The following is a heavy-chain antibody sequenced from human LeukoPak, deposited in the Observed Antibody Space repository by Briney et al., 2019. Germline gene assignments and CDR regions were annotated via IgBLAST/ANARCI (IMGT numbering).Heavy chain of an antibody. D-gene: IGHD6-19*01. J-gene: IGHJ4*02. CDR2: ISGSGGST. CDR3: AKAVSIAVAGPVDY. V-gene: IGHV3-23*01. CDR1: GFTFSSYA. Sequence: GESLKISCAASGFTFSSYAMSWVRQAPGKGLEWVSAISGSGGSTYYADSVKGRFTISRGNSKNTLYLQMNSLRAEDTAVYYCAKAVSIAVAGPVDYWGQGTLVTVSS.